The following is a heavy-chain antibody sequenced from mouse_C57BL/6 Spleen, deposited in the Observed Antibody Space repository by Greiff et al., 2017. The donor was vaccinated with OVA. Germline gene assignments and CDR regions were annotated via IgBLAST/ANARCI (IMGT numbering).Heavy chain of an antibody. CDR3: ARSTMVTTEFAY. Sequence: VQLQESGPELVKPGASVKISCKASGYAFSSSWMNWVKQRPGKGLEWIGRIYPGDGGTNYNGKLKGKATLTADKSSSTAYMQLSSLTSEDSAVYFCARSTMVTTEFAYWGQGTLVTVSA. J-gene: IGHJ3*01. CDR2: IYPGDGGT. V-gene: IGHV1-82*01. D-gene: IGHD2-2*01. CDR1: GYAFSSSW.